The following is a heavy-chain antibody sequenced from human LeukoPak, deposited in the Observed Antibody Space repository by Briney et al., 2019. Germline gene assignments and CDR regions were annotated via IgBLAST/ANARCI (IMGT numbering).Heavy chain of an antibody. V-gene: IGHV1-8*01. D-gene: IGHD6-13*01. CDR3: ARGYGGSSWYYYYYMDV. CDR2: MNPNSGNT. Sequence: ASVKVSCKASGYTFTSYDINWVRQATGQGLGWMGWMNPNSGNTGYAQKFQGRVTMTRNTSISTAYMELSSLRSEDTAVYYCARGYGGSSWYYYYYMDVWGKGTTVTVSS. J-gene: IGHJ6*03. CDR1: GYTFTSYD.